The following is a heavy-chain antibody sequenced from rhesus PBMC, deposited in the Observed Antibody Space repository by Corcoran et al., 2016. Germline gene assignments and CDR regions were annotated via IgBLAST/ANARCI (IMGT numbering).Heavy chain of an antibody. CDR2: INGNSGST. CDR1: GGSFSSYW. J-gene: IGHJ4*01. CDR3: ARFKEVITNSNDY. D-gene: IGHD3-28*01. V-gene: IGHV4-80*01. Sequence: QVQLQESGPGLVKPSETLSLTCAVSGGSFSSYWWSWIRQPPGKGLEWIGEINGNSGSTNDNPSLKSRVTISKDASKNQFSLKLSSVTAADTAVYYCARFKEVITNSNDYWGQGVLVTVSS.